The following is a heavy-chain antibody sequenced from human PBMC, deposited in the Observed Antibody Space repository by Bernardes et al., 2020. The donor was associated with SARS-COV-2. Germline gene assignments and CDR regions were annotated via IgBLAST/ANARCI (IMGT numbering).Heavy chain of an antibody. V-gene: IGHV3-21*01. J-gene: IGHJ4*02. D-gene: IGHD3-22*01. CDR1: GFTFSSYS. CDR2: ISSSTSYI. Sequence: AGSLTLSCAASGFTFSSYSMNWVRQAPGKGLEWDGSISSSTSYIYYADTVKGRFTISRGNAKNSLYLQMNSLRAEDTAVYYCARGAHHYYDSSGFMYSFDYWGQGTLVTVSS. CDR3: ARGAHHYYDSSGFMYSFDY.